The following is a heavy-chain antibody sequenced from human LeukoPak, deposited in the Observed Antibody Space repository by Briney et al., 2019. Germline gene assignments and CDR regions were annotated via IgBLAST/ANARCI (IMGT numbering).Heavy chain of an antibody. J-gene: IGHJ6*03. CDR3: ARHDPDWGRGYYYMDV. CDR1: GGSISSSSYY. D-gene: IGHD3-16*01. CDR2: IYYSGST. Sequence: SETLSLTCTVSGGSISSSSYYWGWIRQPPGKGLEWIGSIYYSGSTYYNPSLKSRVTISVDTSKNQFSLKLSSVTAADTAVYYCARHDPDWGRGYYYMDVWGKGTTVTVSS. V-gene: IGHV4-39*01.